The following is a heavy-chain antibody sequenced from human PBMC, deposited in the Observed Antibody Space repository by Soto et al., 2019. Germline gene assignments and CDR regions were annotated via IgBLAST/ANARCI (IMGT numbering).Heavy chain of an antibody. D-gene: IGHD4-17*01. CDR2: ISSSSSTI. J-gene: IGHJ6*02. V-gene: IGHV3-48*02. CDR3: ARDDYGDPENGMDV. CDR1: GFTFSSYS. Sequence: PGGSLRLSCAASGFTFSSYSMNWVRQAPGKGLEWVSYISSSSSTIYYADSVKGRFTISRDNAKNSLYLQMNSLRDEDTAVYYCARDDYGDPENGMDVWGQGTTVTVSS.